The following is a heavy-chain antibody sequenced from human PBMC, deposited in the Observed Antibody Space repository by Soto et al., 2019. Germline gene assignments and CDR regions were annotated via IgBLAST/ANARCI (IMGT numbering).Heavy chain of an antibody. CDR3: ARDPRGTHNWFGP. Sequence: PGGSLRLSCAASGFTFSSYTMNWVRQAPGKGLEWVSYISSTSTYIYYADSVKGRFTISRDNAKNSLYLQMNSLGAEDTAVYYCARDPRGTHNWFGPWGLGTLVTVS. CDR1: GFTFSSYT. J-gene: IGHJ5*02. D-gene: IGHD1-1*01. CDR2: ISSTSTYI. V-gene: IGHV3-21*01.